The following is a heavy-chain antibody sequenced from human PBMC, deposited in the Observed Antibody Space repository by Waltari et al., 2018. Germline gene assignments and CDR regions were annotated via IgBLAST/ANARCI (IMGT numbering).Heavy chain of an antibody. CDR3: ARGLGHDFWSGYYGSDYYYYMDV. D-gene: IGHD3-3*01. CDR2: IYYSGST. J-gene: IGHJ6*03. Sequence: QLQLQESGPGLVKPSETLSLTCTVSGGSISSSSYYWGWIRQPPGKGLEWIGSIYYSGSTYYNPSRKSRVTISVDTSKNQFSLKLSSVTAADTAVYYCARGLGHDFWSGYYGSDYYYYMDVWGKGTTVTISS. V-gene: IGHV4-39*07. CDR1: GGSISSSSYY.